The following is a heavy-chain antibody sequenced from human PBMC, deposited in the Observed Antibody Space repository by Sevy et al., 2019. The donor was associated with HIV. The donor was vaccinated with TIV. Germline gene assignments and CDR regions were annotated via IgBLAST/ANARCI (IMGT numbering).Heavy chain of an antibody. V-gene: IGHV4-38-2*01. CDR2: IYHGGST. Sequence: SETLSLTCAVSNYSISSGYYWGWIRQPPGKGLEWIGNIYHGGSTSQNPSLKSRVTISLDTSKNQFSLSLRSVTAADTAVYYCARSSAGDRLDYYGMDVWGQGTTVTVSS. J-gene: IGHJ6*02. D-gene: IGHD2-15*01. CDR3: ARSSAGDRLDYYGMDV. CDR1: NYSISSGYY.